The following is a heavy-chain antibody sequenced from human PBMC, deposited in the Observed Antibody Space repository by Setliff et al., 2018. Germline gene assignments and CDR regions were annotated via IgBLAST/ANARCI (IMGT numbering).Heavy chain of an antibody. CDR2: INRDGSYT. CDR3: TTLSVLVKSDF. D-gene: IGHD3-9*01. V-gene: IGHV3-74*01. Sequence: PGGSLRLSCAASGFTFSSYWMYWVRQAPGKGLVWVSRINRDGSYTVYADSVEGRFTISRDNAKNTLYLQMNSLGAEDTAVYYCTTLSVLVKSDFWGQGTLVTVSS. J-gene: IGHJ4*02. CDR1: GFTFSSYW.